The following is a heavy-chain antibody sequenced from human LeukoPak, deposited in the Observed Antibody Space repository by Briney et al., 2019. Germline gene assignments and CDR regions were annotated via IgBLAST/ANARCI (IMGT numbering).Heavy chain of an antibody. J-gene: IGHJ4*02. V-gene: IGHV1-69*06. CDR3: ARDGGYYGSGSYYNEDY. CDR2: IIPSFGTA. CDR1: GGTFSSYA. Sequence: GASVKVSCKASGGTFSSYAISWVRQAPGQALEWMGGIIPSFGTANYAQKLQGRVTITADKSTSTAYMELSRLRSEDTAVYYCARDGGYYGSGSYYNEDYWGQGTLVTVSS. D-gene: IGHD3-10*01.